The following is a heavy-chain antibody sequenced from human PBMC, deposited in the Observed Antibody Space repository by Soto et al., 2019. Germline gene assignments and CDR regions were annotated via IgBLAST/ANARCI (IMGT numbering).Heavy chain of an antibody. CDR3: AKAGDSSGYYGVPYYYGMDV. J-gene: IGHJ6*02. CDR1: GFTFSSYA. V-gene: IGHV3-23*01. D-gene: IGHD3-22*01. CDR2: ISGSGGST. Sequence: GGSLRLSCAASGFTFSSYAMSWVRQAPGKGLEWVSAISGSGGSTYYADSVKGRFTISRDNSKNTLYLQMNSLRAEDTAVYYCAKAGDSSGYYGVPYYYGMDVWGQGTTVTVSS.